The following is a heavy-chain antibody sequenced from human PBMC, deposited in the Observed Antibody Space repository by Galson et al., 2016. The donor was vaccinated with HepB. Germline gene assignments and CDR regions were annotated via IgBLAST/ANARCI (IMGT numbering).Heavy chain of an antibody. J-gene: IGHJ6*02. CDR1: GYTFTTYY. CDR3: ARGYCSATDCYAGLGLDV. Sequence: SCKALGYTFTTYYIHWIRQAPGRGLEWMGIINPNGGSTTFAQRFQGRVTMTRDTSTSTVYIDLSSLRSEDTAVYYCARGYCSATDCYAGLGLDVWGQGTTVIVS. V-gene: IGHV1-46*01. D-gene: IGHD2-2*01. CDR2: INPNGGST.